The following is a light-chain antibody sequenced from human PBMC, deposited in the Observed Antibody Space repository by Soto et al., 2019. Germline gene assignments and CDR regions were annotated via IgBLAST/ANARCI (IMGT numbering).Light chain of an antibody. J-gene: IGKJ3*01. CDR1: QGISSY. V-gene: IGKV1-9*01. CDR3: QQLNSYPRT. Sequence: IQLTQYPSSLSASVGDRVTVTCRASQGISSYLAWYQQKPGKAPKLLIYAASSLQSGVPSRFSGSGSGTDFTLTISSLRPEDFATYYCQQLNSYPRTFGPGTKVDIK. CDR2: AAS.